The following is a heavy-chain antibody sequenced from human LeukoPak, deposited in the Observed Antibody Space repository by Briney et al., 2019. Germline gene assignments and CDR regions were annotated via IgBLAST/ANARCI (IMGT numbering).Heavy chain of an antibody. V-gene: IGHV1-8*01. J-gene: IGHJ4*02. D-gene: IGHD2/OR15-2a*01. CDR2: MNPTSGKA. Sequence: ASVKVSCKASGYTFTNYDVNWVRQATGQGLEWMGWMNPTSGKAGFAQRFQGRVTMTGDTSTDTAYMELSSLRSEDTAVYYCASISSHFLRPPYFAYWGQGTLVTVSS. CDR1: GYTFTNYD. CDR3: ASISSHFLRPPYFAY.